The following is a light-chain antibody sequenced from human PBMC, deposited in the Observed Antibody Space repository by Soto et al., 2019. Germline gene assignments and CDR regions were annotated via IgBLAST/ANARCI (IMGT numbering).Light chain of an antibody. CDR1: SSDVGSYNL. Sequence: QYVLTQPNSVSGSSGQSVTISCTGTSSDVGSYNLVSWYLQHPGKAPNLMISEGSQRPSGVSNRFSGSKSGNTASLTPYGLQAEDAAGDYCCSYAGSSAFVFGYGNKVNGL. J-gene: IGLJ1*01. V-gene: IGLV2-23*03. CDR3: CSYAGSSAFV. CDR2: EGS.